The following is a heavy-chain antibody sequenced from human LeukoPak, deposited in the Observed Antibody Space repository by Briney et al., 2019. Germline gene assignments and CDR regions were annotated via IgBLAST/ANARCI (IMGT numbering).Heavy chain of an antibody. CDR3: ARQAATLVTNAIDI. CDR1: GYTFTSYD. Sequence: ASVKVSCKASGYTFTSYDINWARQAPGQGLEWVGIINPGGGITSYAKRFQGRLTVTRDTSTRTVYMELRSLRSEDTAVYYCARQAATLVTNAIDIWGQGTLVTVSS. V-gene: IGHV1-46*01. J-gene: IGHJ3*02. D-gene: IGHD5-18*01. CDR2: INPGGGIT.